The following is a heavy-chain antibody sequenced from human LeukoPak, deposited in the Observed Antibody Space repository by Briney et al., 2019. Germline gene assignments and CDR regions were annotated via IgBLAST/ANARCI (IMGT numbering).Heavy chain of an antibody. CDR2: ISGSGTST. V-gene: IGHV3-23*01. Sequence: PGGSLRLSCAASGFTFSSYGMNWVRQAPGKGLEWVSTISGSGTSTYYADSVKGRFTISRDNSKNSLYLQMNSLRTEDTALYYCAKDGTRNNYGSNYYYMDVWGKGTTVTVSS. CDR1: GFTFSSYG. CDR3: AKDGTRNNYGSNYYYMDV. J-gene: IGHJ6*03. D-gene: IGHD3-10*01.